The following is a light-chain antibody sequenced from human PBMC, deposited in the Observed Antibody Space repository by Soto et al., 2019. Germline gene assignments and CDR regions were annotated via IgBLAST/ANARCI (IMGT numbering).Light chain of an antibody. CDR3: QHYNNWPIT. CDR2: GAS. J-gene: IGKJ5*01. CDR1: QSVSSDY. V-gene: IGKV3-20*01. Sequence: EIVLTQSPGTLSLSPGERATLSCRASQSVSSDYLAWYQQKPGQAPRLLVYGASRRATGIPDRFSGSGSGTDFTLTISSLQAADFAVYHCQHYNNWPITFGQGTRLDIK.